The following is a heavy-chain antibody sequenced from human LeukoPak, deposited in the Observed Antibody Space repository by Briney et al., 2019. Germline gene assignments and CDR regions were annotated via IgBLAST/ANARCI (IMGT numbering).Heavy chain of an antibody. V-gene: IGHV1-18*01. D-gene: IGHD3-22*01. CDR1: GYTFTSYG. CDR2: ISAYNGNT. J-gene: IGHJ4*02. Sequence: ASVKVSCKASGYTFTSYGISWVRQAPGQGLEWMGWISAYNGNTNYAQKFQGRVTMTTDTSTSTAYMELRSLRSDDTAVYYCAREGPSYYDSSGYYPFDYWGQGTLVTVSS. CDR3: AREGPSYYDSSGYYPFDY.